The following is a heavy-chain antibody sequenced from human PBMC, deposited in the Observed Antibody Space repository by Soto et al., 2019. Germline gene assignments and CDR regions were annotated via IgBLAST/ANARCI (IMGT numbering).Heavy chain of an antibody. Sequence: SETLSLTCTVSGGSISSSSYYWGWIRQPPGKGLEWIGYIYYSGSTYYNPSLKSRVTISVDTSKNQFSLKLSSVTAADTAVYYCARVSAPPAFDIWGQGTMVTVSS. CDR1: GGSISSSSYY. CDR3: ARVSAPPAFDI. D-gene: IGHD3-10*01. J-gene: IGHJ3*02. V-gene: IGHV4-30-4*08. CDR2: IYYSGST.